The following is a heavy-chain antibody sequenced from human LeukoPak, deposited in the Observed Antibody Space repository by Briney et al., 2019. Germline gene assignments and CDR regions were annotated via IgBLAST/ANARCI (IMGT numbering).Heavy chain of an antibody. J-gene: IGHJ4*02. CDR3: ARTHHNQGYGEVDY. Sequence: SGGSLRLSCAASGFTFSSYAMSWVRQAPGKGLEWVSAISGSGGSTYYADSVKGRFTISRDNAKNSLYLQMNSLRAEDTAVYYCARTHHNQGYGEVDYWGQGTLVTVSS. D-gene: IGHD4-17*01. CDR1: GFTFSSYA. CDR2: ISGSGGST. V-gene: IGHV3-23*01.